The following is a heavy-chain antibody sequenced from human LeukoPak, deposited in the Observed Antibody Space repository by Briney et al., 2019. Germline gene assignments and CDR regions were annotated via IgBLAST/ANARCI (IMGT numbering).Heavy chain of an antibody. D-gene: IGHD2-2*01. CDR2: IWYDGSKK. Sequence: PGGSLRLSCAASGFPFSTYGFHWVRRAPGKGLEGVAVIWYDGSKKYYADSVKGRLTISRDGAQNTLYLQMNSLRAEDTAVYYCARGHNYCSSTSCFFYFDYWGRGTLVTVSS. V-gene: IGHV3-33*01. J-gene: IGHJ4*02. CDR1: GFPFSTYG. CDR3: ARGHNYCSSTSCFFYFDY.